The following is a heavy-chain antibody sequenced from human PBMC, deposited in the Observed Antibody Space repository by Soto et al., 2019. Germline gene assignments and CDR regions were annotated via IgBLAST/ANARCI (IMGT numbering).Heavy chain of an antibody. V-gene: IGHV1-2*02. CDR1: GYTFTGYY. J-gene: IGHJ4*02. Sequence: ASVKVSCKASGYTFTGYYMHWVRQAPGQGLEWMGWINPNSGGTNYAQKFQGRVTMTRDTSISTAYMELSRLRSDDTAVYYCARGYSSSSGFKFTDYRGQGTLVTVSS. D-gene: IGHD6-6*01. CDR3: ARGYSSSSGFKFTDY. CDR2: INPNSGGT.